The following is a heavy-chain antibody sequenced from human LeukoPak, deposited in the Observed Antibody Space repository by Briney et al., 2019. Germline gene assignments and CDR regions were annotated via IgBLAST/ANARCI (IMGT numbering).Heavy chain of an antibody. CDR2: ISSSSSTI. CDR1: GFTFSSYS. Sequence: GGSLRLSCAASGFTFSSYSMNWVRQAPGKGLEWVSYISSSSSTIYYADSAKGRFTISRDNAKNSLYLQMNSLRAEDTAVYYCARGSGYSPYYYYGMDVWGQGTTVTVSS. V-gene: IGHV3-48*04. J-gene: IGHJ6*02. D-gene: IGHD3-22*01. CDR3: ARGSGYSPYYYYGMDV.